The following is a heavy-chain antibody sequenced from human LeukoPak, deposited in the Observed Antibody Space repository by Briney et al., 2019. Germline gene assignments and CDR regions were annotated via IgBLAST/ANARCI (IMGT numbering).Heavy chain of an antibody. D-gene: IGHD1-26*01. Sequence: SETLSLTCTVSGGSISSGDYYWSWIRQPPGKGLECIGYIYYSGSTNYNPSLKSRVTISVDTSKNQFSLKLSSVTAADTAVYYCARLRGALDYWGQGTLVTVSS. CDR1: GGSISSGDYY. CDR2: IYYSGST. CDR3: ARLRGALDY. V-gene: IGHV4-61*08. J-gene: IGHJ4*02.